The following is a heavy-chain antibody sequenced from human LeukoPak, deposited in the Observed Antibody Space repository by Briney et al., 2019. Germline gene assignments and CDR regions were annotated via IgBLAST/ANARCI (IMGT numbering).Heavy chain of an antibody. Sequence: ASVKVSCKASGYTFTGYYMHWVRQAPGQGLEWMGWITPNSGGTNFAQKFQGRVTMTRDTSISTAYMELSRLRSDDTAVYYCAREWGAGDSKRYYFDYWGQGTLVTVSS. D-gene: IGHD7-27*01. CDR1: GYTFTGYY. V-gene: IGHV1-2*02. J-gene: IGHJ4*02. CDR2: ITPNSGGT. CDR3: AREWGAGDSKRYYFDY.